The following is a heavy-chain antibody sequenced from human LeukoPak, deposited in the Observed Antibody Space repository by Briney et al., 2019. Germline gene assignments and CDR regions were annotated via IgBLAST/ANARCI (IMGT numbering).Heavy chain of an antibody. CDR2: ISSSGSTI. V-gene: IGHV3-48*03. J-gene: IGHJ5*02. CDR3: AINAAAGTS. Sequence: PGGSLRLSCAASGFTFSSHEMNWVRQAPGKGLEWVSYISSSGSTIYYADSVKGRFTISRDNAKNSLYLQMNSLRAEDTAVYYCAINAAAGTSWGQGTLVTVSS. CDR1: GFTFSSHE. D-gene: IGHD6-13*01.